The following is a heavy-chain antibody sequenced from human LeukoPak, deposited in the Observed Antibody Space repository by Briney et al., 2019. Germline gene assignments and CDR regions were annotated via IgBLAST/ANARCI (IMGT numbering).Heavy chain of an antibody. Sequence: SETLSLTCTVSGGSISSYYWSWIRQPPGKGLEWIGYIYHSGSTNYNPSLKSRVTMSVDTSKNQFSLKLSSVTAADTAVYYCARESATAGDPTADYWGQGTLVTVSS. CDR3: ARESATAGDPTADY. CDR1: GGSISSYY. D-gene: IGHD2-21*02. J-gene: IGHJ4*02. CDR2: IYHSGST. V-gene: IGHV4-59*12.